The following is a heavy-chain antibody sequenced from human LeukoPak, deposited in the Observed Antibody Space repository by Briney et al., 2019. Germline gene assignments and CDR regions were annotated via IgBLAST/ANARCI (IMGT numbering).Heavy chain of an antibody. J-gene: IGHJ4*02. D-gene: IGHD2-2*01. V-gene: IGHV3-33*01. CDR2: IWDDGSNK. CDR3: ASQSPASDY. Sequence: PGRSLRLSCAASGFTFSRYGMHWVRQAPGKGLEWVAVIWDDGSNKYYADSVKGRFTISRDNSKNTLYLEMNSLRVEDTAVYYCASQSPASDYWGQGTLVTVSS. CDR1: GFTFSRYG.